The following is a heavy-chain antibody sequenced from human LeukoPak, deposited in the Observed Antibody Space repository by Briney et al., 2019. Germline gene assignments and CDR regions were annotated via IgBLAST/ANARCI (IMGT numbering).Heavy chain of an antibody. CDR1: GFTFSSYW. CDR3: AKAQYYDFWSGYQDAFDI. V-gene: IGHV3-7*01. J-gene: IGHJ3*02. Sequence: PGGSLRLSCAASGFTFSSYWMSWVRQAPGKGLEWVANIKQDGSEKYYVDSVKGRFTISRDNAKNSLYLQMNSLRAEDTAVYYCAKAQYYDFWSGYQDAFDIWGQGTMVTVSS. D-gene: IGHD3-3*01. CDR2: IKQDGSEK.